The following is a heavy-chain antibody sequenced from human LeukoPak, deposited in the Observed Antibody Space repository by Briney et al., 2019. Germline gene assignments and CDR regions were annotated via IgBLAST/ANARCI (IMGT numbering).Heavy chain of an antibody. CDR1: GFTFSSYA. V-gene: IGHV3-7*01. Sequence: GGSLRLSCAASGFTFSSYAMSWVGQAQGRGREWVANIKQDGSEKYYVDSVKGRFTISRDNAKNSLYLQMNSLRAEDTAVYYCARGPPFDYWGQGTLVTVSS. CDR2: IKQDGSEK. J-gene: IGHJ4*02. CDR3: ARGPPFDY.